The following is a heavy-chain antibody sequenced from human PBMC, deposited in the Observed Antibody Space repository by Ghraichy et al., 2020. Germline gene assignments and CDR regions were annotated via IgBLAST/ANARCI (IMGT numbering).Heavy chain of an antibody. CDR2: ISSRSSYI. CDR3: ARDSIVAAPPNPLGY. D-gene: IGHD2-15*01. CDR1: GFTFSDYS. J-gene: IGHJ4*02. Sequence: GGSLRLSCAASGFTFSDYSMDWVRQAPGKGLEWVSSISSRSSYIYYADSVKGRFTISRDNAKNSVYLQMNSLRAEDTAVYYCARDSIVAAPPNPLGYWGQGTLVTVSS. V-gene: IGHV3-21*06.